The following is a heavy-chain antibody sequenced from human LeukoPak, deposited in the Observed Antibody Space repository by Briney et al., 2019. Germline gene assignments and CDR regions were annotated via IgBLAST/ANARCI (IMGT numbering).Heavy chain of an antibody. CDR2: IYYSGST. CDR3: ASQGGCSSTSCYTEFDP. D-gene: IGHD2-2*02. Sequence: SETLSLTCTVSGGSISSGDYYWSWIRQPPGKGLEWIGYIYYSGSTYYNPSLKSRVTISVDTSKNQFSLKLSSATAADTAVYYCASQGGCSSTSCYTEFDPWGQGTLVTVSS. J-gene: IGHJ5*02. CDR1: GGSISSGDYY. V-gene: IGHV4-30-4*01.